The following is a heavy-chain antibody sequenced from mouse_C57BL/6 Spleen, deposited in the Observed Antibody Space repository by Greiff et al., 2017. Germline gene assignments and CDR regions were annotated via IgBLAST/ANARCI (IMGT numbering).Heavy chain of an antibody. V-gene: IGHV1-61*01. CDR1: GYTFTSYW. Sequence: QVQLQQPGAELVRPGSSVKLSCKASGYTFTSYWMDWVKQRPGQGLEWIGNIYPSDSETHYNQKFKDKATLTVDKSSSTAYMQLSSLTSEDSAVYYCARGLRSWYFDVWGTGTTVTVSS. D-gene: IGHD1-1*01. J-gene: IGHJ1*03. CDR3: ARGLRSWYFDV. CDR2: IYPSDSET.